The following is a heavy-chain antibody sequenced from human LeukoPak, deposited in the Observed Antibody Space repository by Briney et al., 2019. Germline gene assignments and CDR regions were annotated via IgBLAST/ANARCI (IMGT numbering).Heavy chain of an antibody. CDR1: GFTFGTAE. CDR2: ISNGGSTI. CDR3: ARHDTGDAFDY. D-gene: IGHD2-21*01. Sequence: PGGSLRLSCAAPGFTFGTAEMTWVRQAPGKDLEWIAYISNGGSTIYYADSVKGRFTISRDNAKNSLSLQMNSLRVEDTAVYYCARHDTGDAFDYWGQGALVIVSS. J-gene: IGHJ4*02. V-gene: IGHV3-48*03.